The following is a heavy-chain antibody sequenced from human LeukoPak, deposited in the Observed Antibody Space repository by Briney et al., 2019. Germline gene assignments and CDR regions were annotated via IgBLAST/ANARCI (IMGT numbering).Heavy chain of an antibody. D-gene: IGHD4-11*01. Sequence: GGSLRLSCVASGFTFSDYAMNWVRQAPGKGLEWVSTFKTKYNQVYYAESVRGRFTISTDNSNNTVYLQMNSLRAEDTALYYCARSVPDYTRFDYWGQGALVTVSS. CDR3: ARSVPDYTRFDY. V-gene: IGHV3-23*05. CDR2: FKTKYNQV. CDR1: GFTFSDYA. J-gene: IGHJ4*02.